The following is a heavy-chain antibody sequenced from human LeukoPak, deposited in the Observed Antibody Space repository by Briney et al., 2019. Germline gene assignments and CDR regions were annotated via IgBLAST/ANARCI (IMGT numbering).Heavy chain of an antibody. J-gene: IGHJ5*02. Sequence: GGSLRLSCAASGFTFSDYYMSWIRQAPGKGLEWVSYISSSGSTIYYADSVKGRFTISRDNAKNSLYLRMNSLRAEDTAVYYCASMPRYYDFWSGYYTGIRWFDPWGQGTLVTVSS. V-gene: IGHV3-11*01. CDR1: GFTFSDYY. CDR3: ASMPRYYDFWSGYYTGIRWFDP. CDR2: ISSSGSTI. D-gene: IGHD3-3*01.